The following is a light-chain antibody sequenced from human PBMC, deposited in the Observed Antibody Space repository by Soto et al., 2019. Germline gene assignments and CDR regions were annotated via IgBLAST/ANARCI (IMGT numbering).Light chain of an antibody. Sequence: EIVLTQSPATLSLSPGERATLSCRASQSISSYLAWYQQKPGQAPRLLIYDASNRATGIPARFSGSGSGTDFTLTISSLEPEDFAVYYCQQRSQWLITFGQGTRLEIK. V-gene: IGKV3-11*01. J-gene: IGKJ5*01. CDR3: QQRSQWLIT. CDR2: DAS. CDR1: QSISSY.